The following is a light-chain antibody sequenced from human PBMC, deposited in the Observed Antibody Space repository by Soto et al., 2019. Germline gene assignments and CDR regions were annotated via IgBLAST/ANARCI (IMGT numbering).Light chain of an antibody. CDR3: QQYDKWPQFT. CDR2: GAS. Sequence: DIVMKQSPATLSVSPGESITLSCTASRSVTTSLAWYQQKPGQAPRRLIYGASTRATGIPARFSGSGSGTEFTLTISSLQSEDFAVYYCQQYDKWPQFTFGQGTKVDI. J-gene: IGKJ2*01. V-gene: IGKV3-15*01. CDR1: RSVTTS.